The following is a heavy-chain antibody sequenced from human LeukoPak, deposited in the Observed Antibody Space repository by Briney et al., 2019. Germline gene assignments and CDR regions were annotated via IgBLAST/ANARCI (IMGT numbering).Heavy chain of an antibody. J-gene: IGHJ4*02. D-gene: IGHD6-13*01. Sequence: QPGGSLRLSCAASGFTFNNYAMSWVRQPPGKGLEWVSDISASGDFTYYADSVRGRFTISRANSKSTLYLQMNSLRAEDTALYYCAKEARWMDSSTHFEYWGQGGLVTVSS. CDR2: ISASGDFT. V-gene: IGHV3-23*01. CDR1: GFTFNNYA. CDR3: AKEARWMDSSTHFEY.